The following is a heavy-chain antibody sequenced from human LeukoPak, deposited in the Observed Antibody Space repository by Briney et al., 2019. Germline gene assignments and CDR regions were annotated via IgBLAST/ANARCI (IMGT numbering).Heavy chain of an antibody. V-gene: IGHV3-33*01. CDR3: ARAREYDSAGYYYGADY. D-gene: IGHD3-22*01. CDR1: GFTFSNYA. CDR2: IWSDGSNK. Sequence: GRSLRLSCAASGFTFSNYAMHWVRQVPGKGLEWVAVIWSDGSNKYYADSMKGRFTISRDNSRNTLFLQMNSLRVEDTAVYFCARAREYDSAGYYYGADYWGQGTLVTVSS. J-gene: IGHJ4*02.